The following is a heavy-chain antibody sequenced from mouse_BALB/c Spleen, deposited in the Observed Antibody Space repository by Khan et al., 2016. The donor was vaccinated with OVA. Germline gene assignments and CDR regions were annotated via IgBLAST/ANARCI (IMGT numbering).Heavy chain of an antibody. CDR1: GFSLTTYG. V-gene: IGHV2-3*01. CDR3: AYHRISPWDI. D-gene: IGHD2-14*01. Sequence: QVQLKQSGPGLVAPSQSLSITCTVSGFSLTTYGVSWIRQPPGKGLEWLGVIWGDGSTNYHSALISRLSISKDNSKSQVFLELNSLQTDDTATYSGAYHRISPWDIWGQGTTLTVSS. CDR2: IWGDGST. J-gene: IGHJ2*01.